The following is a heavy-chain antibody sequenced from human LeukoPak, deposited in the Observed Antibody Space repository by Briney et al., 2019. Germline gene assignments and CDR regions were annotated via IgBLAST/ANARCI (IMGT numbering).Heavy chain of an antibody. V-gene: IGHV3-33*06. CDR2: IWYDGSNK. J-gene: IGHJ4*02. D-gene: IGHD6-13*01. Sequence: GGSLRLSCAASGFTFSSYGMHWVRQAPGKGLEWVAVIWYDGSNKYYADSVKGRFTISRDNSKNTLYLQMNSLRAEDTAVYYCAKVLESYSSSWYFDYWGQGTLVTVSS. CDR1: GFTFSSYG. CDR3: AKVLESYSSSWYFDY.